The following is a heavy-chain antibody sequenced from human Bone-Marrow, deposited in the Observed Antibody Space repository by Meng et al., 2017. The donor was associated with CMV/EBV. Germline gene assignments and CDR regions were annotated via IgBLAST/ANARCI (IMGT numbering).Heavy chain of an antibody. CDR1: GFTFDDYG. Sequence: GGSLRLSCAASGFTFDDYGMSWVRQAPGKGLEWVAFIRYDGSNNYYADSVKGRFTISRDNSKNTLYLQMNSLRAEDTAVYHCAKTYYDFRSGYKGPFDYWGQGTLVTVSS. CDR3: AKTYYDFRSGYKGPFDY. J-gene: IGHJ4*02. V-gene: IGHV3-30*02. D-gene: IGHD3-3*01. CDR2: IRYDGSNN.